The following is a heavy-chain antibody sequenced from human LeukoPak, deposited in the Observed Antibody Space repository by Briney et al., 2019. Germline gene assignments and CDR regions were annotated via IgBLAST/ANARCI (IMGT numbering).Heavy chain of an antibody. V-gene: IGHV4-59*12. CDR1: GGSISSYY. CDR3: ARGLPPALYYDFWSGYYRHYYYMDV. CDR2: IYYSGST. Sequence: SETLSLTCTVSGGSISSYYWSWIRQPPGKGLEWIGYIYYSGSTNYNPSLKSRVTISVDTSKKQFSLKLSSVTAADTAVYYCARGLPPALYYDFWSGYYRHYYYMDVWGKGTTVTVSS. J-gene: IGHJ6*03. D-gene: IGHD3-3*01.